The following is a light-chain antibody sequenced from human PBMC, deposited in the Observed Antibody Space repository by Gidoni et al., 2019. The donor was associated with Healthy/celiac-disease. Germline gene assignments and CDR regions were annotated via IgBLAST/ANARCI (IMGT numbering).Light chain of an antibody. V-gene: IGKV1-5*03. CDR3: QQYNSYLWT. CDR2: KAS. Sequence: DLQMTQSPSTLSAYVGDRVTITCRASQSISSWLAWYQQKPGKAPKLLIYKASSLESGVPSRFSGSGSGTQFTLTISSLQPDDFATYYCQQYNSYLWTFGQGTKVEI. J-gene: IGKJ1*01. CDR1: QSISSW.